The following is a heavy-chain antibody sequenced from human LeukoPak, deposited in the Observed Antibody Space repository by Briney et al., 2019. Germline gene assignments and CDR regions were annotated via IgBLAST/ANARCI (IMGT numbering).Heavy chain of an antibody. CDR1: GYSISSGYY. CDR2: IYHSGST. V-gene: IGHV4-38-2*02. Sequence: SETLSLTCTVSGYSISSGYYWGWIRQPPGKGLEWIGSIYHSGSTYYNPSLKSRVTISVDTSKNQFSLKLSSVTAADTAVYYCARGRSYSGVGYSYGHYYYYYMDVWGKGTTVTVSS. J-gene: IGHJ6*03. D-gene: IGHD5-18*01. CDR3: ARGRSYSGVGYSYGHYYYYYMDV.